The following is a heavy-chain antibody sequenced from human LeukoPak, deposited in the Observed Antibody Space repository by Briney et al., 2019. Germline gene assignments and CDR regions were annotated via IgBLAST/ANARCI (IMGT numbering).Heavy chain of an antibody. D-gene: IGHD2-15*01. Sequence: ASLKVSCKASGYSFSDLYIHWVRQAPGQGLEWMGWITPKSGASNYAQNFQGGVTLTTDTSISTAYMELSRLTSDDTAVYYCAREGCSGETCYLTWFGPWGQGTLVTVSS. V-gene: IGHV1-2*02. CDR3: AREGCSGETCYLTWFGP. J-gene: IGHJ5*02. CDR2: ITPKSGAS. CDR1: GYSFSDLY.